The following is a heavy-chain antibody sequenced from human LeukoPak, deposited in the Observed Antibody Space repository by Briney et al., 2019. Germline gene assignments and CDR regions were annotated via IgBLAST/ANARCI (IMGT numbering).Heavy chain of an antibody. CDR1: GFTFSSYW. D-gene: IGHD3-10*01. CDR3: ARDWSITMVRGVIESYGMDV. Sequence: PGGSLRLSCAASGFTFSSYWMSWVRQAPGKGLEWVANIKQDGSEKYYVDSVKGRFTISRDNAKNSLYLQMNSLRAEDTAVYYCARDWSITMVRGVIESYGMDVWGQGTTVTVSS. J-gene: IGHJ6*02. V-gene: IGHV3-7*01. CDR2: IKQDGSEK.